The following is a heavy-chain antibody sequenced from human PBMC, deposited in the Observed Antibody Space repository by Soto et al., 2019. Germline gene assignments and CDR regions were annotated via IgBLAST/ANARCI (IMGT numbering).Heavy chain of an antibody. V-gene: IGHV3-23*01. Sequence: EVQLLESGGGLVQPGGSLRLSCAASGFTFGSYAMTWVRQAPGKGLEWVSAVSGSGGSTYYADSVKGRFTISRDDSRNTLYLQMNSLRAEDTAVYYCVKRSSYSSGWHFDYWGQGTLVTVSS. CDR1: GFTFGSYA. CDR2: VSGSGGST. D-gene: IGHD6-19*01. CDR3: VKRSSYSSGWHFDY. J-gene: IGHJ4*02.